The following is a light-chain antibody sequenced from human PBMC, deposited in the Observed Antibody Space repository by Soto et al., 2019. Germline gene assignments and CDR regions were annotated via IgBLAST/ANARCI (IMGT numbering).Light chain of an antibody. Sequence: QSVLTQPPAVSAAPGQKVTISCSGSSSNIGAGYDVHWYQQLPGTAPKLLIYGNSNRPSGVPDRFSGSKSGTSASLAITGLQAEDEADYYCQSYDSSLEVVFGGGTKLTVL. CDR2: GNS. CDR3: QSYDSSLEVV. CDR1: SSNIGAGYD. J-gene: IGLJ2*01. V-gene: IGLV1-40*01.